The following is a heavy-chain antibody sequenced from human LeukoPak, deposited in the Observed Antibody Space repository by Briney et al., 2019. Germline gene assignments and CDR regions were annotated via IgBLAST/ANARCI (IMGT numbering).Heavy chain of an antibody. D-gene: IGHD3-22*01. J-gene: IGHJ4*02. CDR2: INPSGGST. Sequence: WASVKVSCKASGYTFTSYYMHWVRQAPGQGLEWMGIINPSGGSTSYAQKFQGRVTMTRDTSTSTVYMELSSLRSEDTAVYYCARDQSYYDSSGPIDYWGQGTLVTVSP. CDR3: ARDQSYYDSSGPIDY. CDR1: GYTFTSYY. V-gene: IGHV1-46*03.